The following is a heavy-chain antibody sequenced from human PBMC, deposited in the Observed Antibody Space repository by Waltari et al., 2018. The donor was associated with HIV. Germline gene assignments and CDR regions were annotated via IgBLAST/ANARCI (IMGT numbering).Heavy chain of an antibody. J-gene: IGHJ5*02. Sequence: QVQLVQSGAAVKKPGASVKVSCKASGYTFTSYEINWVRQATGQGLEWMGWMNPNSGNAGYAQKFQGRVTMTRNTSISTAYMELSSLISEDTAVYYCARGPPMTTWTGVDPWGQGTLVTVSS. CDR2: MNPNSGNA. V-gene: IGHV1-8*01. CDR1: GYTFTSYE. D-gene: IGHD4-4*01. CDR3: ARGPPMTTWTGVDP.